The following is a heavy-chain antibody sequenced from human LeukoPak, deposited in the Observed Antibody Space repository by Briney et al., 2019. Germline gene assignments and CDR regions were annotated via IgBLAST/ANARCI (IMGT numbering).Heavy chain of an antibody. CDR1: GYTFTGYY. V-gene: IGHV1-2*02. Sequence: ASAKVSCKASGYTFTGYYMHWVRQAPGQGLEWMGWINPNSGGTNYAQKFQGRVTMTRDTSISTAYMELSRLRSDDTAVYYCARDLFYDFWSGSYDYWGQGTLVTVSS. J-gene: IGHJ4*02. D-gene: IGHD3-3*01. CDR3: ARDLFYDFWSGSYDY. CDR2: INPNSGGT.